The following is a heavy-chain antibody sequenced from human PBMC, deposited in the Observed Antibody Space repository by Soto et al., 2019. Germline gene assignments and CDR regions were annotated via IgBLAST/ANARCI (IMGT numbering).Heavy chain of an antibody. CDR1: GFTFSSYW. J-gene: IGHJ6*02. CDR3: ARANPAHYYYYGMDV. D-gene: IGHD7-27*01. V-gene: IGHV3-7*01. CDR2: IKQDGSEK. Sequence: GGSLRLSCAAPGFTFSSYWMSWVRQAPGKGLEWVANIKQDGSEKYYVDSVKGRFTISRDNAKNSLYLQMNSLRAEDTAVYYCARANPAHYYYYGMDVWGQGTTVTVSS.